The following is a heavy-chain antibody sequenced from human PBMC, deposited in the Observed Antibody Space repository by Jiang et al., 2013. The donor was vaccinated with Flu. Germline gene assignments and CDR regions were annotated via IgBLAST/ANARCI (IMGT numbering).Heavy chain of an antibody. J-gene: IGHJ4*01. CDR2: IYYSGST. Sequence: LKPSETLSLTCTVSGGSISSSSYYWGWIRQPPGKGLEWIGSIYYSGSTYYNPSLKSRVTISVDTSKNQFSLKLSSVTAADTAVYYCARLDWTMTNFDYWGPGEPWSPSPQ. D-gene: IGHD3/OR15-3a*01. CDR1: GGSISSSSYY. CDR3: ARLDWTMTNFDY. V-gene: IGHV4-39*01.